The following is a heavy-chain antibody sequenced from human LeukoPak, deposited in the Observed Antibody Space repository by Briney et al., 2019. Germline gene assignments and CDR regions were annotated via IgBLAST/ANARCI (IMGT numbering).Heavy chain of an antibody. Sequence: GGSLRLSCAASGFTLSIYSINWVRQAPGKGLEWVSSISSSSSYIDYADSVKGRFTISRDDAKNSVYLQMNSLRAEDTSVYYCARGVFWQQEHYGMDVWGQGTTVSVSS. CDR1: GFTLSIYS. D-gene: IGHD6-13*01. CDR2: ISSSSSYI. J-gene: IGHJ6*02. CDR3: ARGVFWQQEHYGMDV. V-gene: IGHV3-21*01.